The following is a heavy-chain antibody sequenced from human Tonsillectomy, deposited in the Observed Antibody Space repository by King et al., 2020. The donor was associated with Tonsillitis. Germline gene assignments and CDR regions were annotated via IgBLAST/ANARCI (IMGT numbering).Heavy chain of an antibody. CDR3: AGGIADYYYYYMDV. V-gene: IGHV3-21*01. D-gene: IGHD2-21*01. CDR1: GFTFSSYS. Sequence: VQLVESGGGLVKPGGSLRLSCAASGFTFSSYSMNWVRQAPGKGLEWVSSISSSSSYIYYADSVKGRFTISRDNAKNSLYLQMNSLRAEDTAVYYCAGGIADYYYYYMDVWGEGTTVTVSS. CDR2: ISSSSSYI. J-gene: IGHJ6*03.